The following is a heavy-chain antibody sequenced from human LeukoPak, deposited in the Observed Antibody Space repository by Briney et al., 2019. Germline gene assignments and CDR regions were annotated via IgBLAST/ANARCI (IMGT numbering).Heavy chain of an antibody. J-gene: IGHJ3*02. CDR3: ATPVTGTRGAFDI. D-gene: IGHD6-19*01. Sequence: GESLKISCKGSGYSFTSYWIAWVRQMPGKGLEWMGIIHPGDSDTIYSPSFQGQVTISADKSISTAYLQWSGLKASDTAMYYCATPVTGTRGAFDIWGQGTMVTVSS. V-gene: IGHV5-51*01. CDR1: GYSFTSYW. CDR2: IHPGDSDT.